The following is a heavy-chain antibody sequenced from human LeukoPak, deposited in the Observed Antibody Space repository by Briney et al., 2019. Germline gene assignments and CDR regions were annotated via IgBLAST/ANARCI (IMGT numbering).Heavy chain of an antibody. CDR3: AKDSAFYYIDV. CDR2: IYSGGST. CDR1: GFTFSSNY. Sequence: PGGSLRLSCAASGFTFSSNYMSWVRQAPGKGLEWVSVIYSGGSTYYADSVKGRFTISRDNSKNTLYLQMNSLKGDDTAVYYCAKDSAFYYIDVWGKGTMVIISS. V-gene: IGHV3-66*02. J-gene: IGHJ6*03. D-gene: IGHD3-10*01.